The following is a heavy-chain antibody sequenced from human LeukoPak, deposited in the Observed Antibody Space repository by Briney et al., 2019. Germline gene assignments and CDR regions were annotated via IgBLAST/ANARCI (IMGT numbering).Heavy chain of an antibody. V-gene: IGHV4-34*01. Sequence: SETLSLTCAVYGGSFSGYYWSWIRQPPGKGLEWIGEINHSGSTNYNPSLRSRVTISVDTSKNHLSLKLTSVTAADTAVYYCARGAVAGQKLRYMDVWGKGTTVTVSS. CDR1: GGSFSGYY. J-gene: IGHJ6*03. CDR2: INHSGST. D-gene: IGHD6-19*01. CDR3: ARGAVAGQKLRYMDV.